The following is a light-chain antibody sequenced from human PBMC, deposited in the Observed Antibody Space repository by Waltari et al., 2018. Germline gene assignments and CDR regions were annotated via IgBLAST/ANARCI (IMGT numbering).Light chain of an antibody. CDR1: ESIASP. CDR2: DTS. CDR3: QQRSHWPMYT. J-gene: IGKJ2*01. V-gene: IGKV3-11*01. Sequence: EIVLTQSPATLSLSPADRATLSCRASESIASPLVWYQQKPGQPPRILIYDTSNRAAGIPARFSGSGSGTDFSLTISSLEPEDFVVYYCQQRSHWPMYTFGQGTKLEIK.